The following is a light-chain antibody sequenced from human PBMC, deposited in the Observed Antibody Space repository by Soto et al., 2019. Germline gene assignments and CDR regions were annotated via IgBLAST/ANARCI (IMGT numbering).Light chain of an antibody. CDR2: GAS. CDR1: QSVGTN. CDR3: QQYDNRRT. Sequence: EIVMTQSPATLSVSPGERATFSCRASQSVGTNLAWYRQKSGQAPSLLIYGASARAPGIPARFSGSGSGTEFTLTICSLQSEDFAVYYCQQYDNRRTFGQGTKVEVK. J-gene: IGKJ1*01. V-gene: IGKV3-15*01.